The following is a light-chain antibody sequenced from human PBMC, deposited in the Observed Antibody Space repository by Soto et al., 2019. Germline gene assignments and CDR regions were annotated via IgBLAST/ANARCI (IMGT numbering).Light chain of an antibody. CDR1: QSVNLN. V-gene: IGKV3-15*01. CDR3: HEYNSWPRGT. J-gene: IGKJ3*01. Sequence: EIMMTQSPGTLSVSPGEGATLSCTASQSVNLNLAWYQQKPRQPPRLLLYGASTRPTGIPFRFRGSGSGTEFTLTISGLQSEDSAVYYCHEYNSWPRGTFGPGTKVEIK. CDR2: GAS.